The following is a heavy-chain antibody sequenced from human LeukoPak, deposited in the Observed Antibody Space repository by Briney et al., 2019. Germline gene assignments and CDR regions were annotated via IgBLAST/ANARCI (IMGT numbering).Heavy chain of an antibody. J-gene: IGHJ2*01. CDR2: IYYSGSA. CDR1: GGSFSGYY. CDR3: ARLYCSGGSCYPVYWYFRF. V-gene: IGHV4-34*01. Sequence: KPSETLSLTCAVYGGSFSGYYWSWIRQPPGKGLEWIGTIYYSGSAYYNPSLKSRVTISIDTSNNQFSLWLSSVTAADTAMYYCARLYCSGGSCYPVYWYFRFWGRGTLVTVSS. D-gene: IGHD2-15*01.